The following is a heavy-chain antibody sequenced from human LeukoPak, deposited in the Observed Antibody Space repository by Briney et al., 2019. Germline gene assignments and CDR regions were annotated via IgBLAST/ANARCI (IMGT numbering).Heavy chain of an antibody. CDR3: AKGGGWLQLRGYFEY. CDR2: ISSSSSYI. Sequence: PGGSLRLSCAASGFTFSSYSMNWVRQAPGKGLEWVSSISSSSSYIYYADSVKGRFTISRDNAKNSLYLQMNSLRAEDTALYYCAKGGGWLQLRGYFEYWGQGTLVTVSS. V-gene: IGHV3-21*04. J-gene: IGHJ4*02. CDR1: GFTFSSYS. D-gene: IGHD5-24*01.